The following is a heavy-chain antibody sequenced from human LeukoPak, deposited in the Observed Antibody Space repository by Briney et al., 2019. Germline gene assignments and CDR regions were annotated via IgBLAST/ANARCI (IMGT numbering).Heavy chain of an antibody. V-gene: IGHV3-21*01. J-gene: IGHJ5*02. CDR1: GFTFSSYS. CDR3: ARTGGSSYNWFDP. D-gene: IGHD1-26*01. CDR2: ISSSSSYI. Sequence: GGSLRLSCAASGFTFSSYSMNWVRQAPGKGLEWVSSISSSSSYIYYADSMKGRFTISRDNAKNSLYLQMNSLRAEDTAVYYCARTGGSSYNWFDPWGQGTLVTVSS.